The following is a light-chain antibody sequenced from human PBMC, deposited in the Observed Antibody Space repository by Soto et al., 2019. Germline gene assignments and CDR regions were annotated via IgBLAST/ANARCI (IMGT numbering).Light chain of an antibody. CDR3: QTYDSSLNTWV. Sequence: QSVLTQSPSVSAAPGQKVTISCSGSSSNIGNNYVSWYQQLPGTAPKFLISVNNDRSSGVPDRFSVSKSGSSASLAITGLQAEDEAYYYCQTYDSSLNTWVFGGGTKVTVL. CDR1: SSNIGNNY. CDR2: VNN. J-gene: IGLJ2*01. V-gene: IGLV1-51*02.